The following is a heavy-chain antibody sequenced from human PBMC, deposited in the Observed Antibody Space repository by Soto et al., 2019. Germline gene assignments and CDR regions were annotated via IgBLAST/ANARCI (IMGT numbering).Heavy chain of an antibody. J-gene: IGHJ6*02. V-gene: IGHV1-69*12. D-gene: IGHD6-19*01. CDR2: IIPIFGSV. CDR3: AKGAVAGTPTSYYYYRMDV. CDR1: GSSFRTYA. Sequence: QVQLLQSGTEVKKPGSSVRVSCEASGSSFRTYAISWVRQAPGQGLEWMGEIIPIFGSVNYAQKFQDRVTISAVESTTTVYMDLKSLRSNDTGVYYCAKGAVAGTPTSYYYYRMDVWGQGTTVTVSS.